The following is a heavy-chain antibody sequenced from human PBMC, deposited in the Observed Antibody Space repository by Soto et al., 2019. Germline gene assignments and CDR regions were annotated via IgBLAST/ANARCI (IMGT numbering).Heavy chain of an antibody. CDR2: ISAGGGNT. CDR3: EEGGSCYPRVDG. V-gene: IGHV3-23*01. J-gene: IGHJ1*01. CDR1: GFTFSSYA. Sequence: EVQLLESGGGLVQPGWSLRLSWVVSGFTFSSYAMNWGCQAPGKGLEWVSTISAGGGNTNYSDSVKGRLTISRDKSKNPLYLQKNTLRDADPAVGYCEEGGSCYPRVDGWGRGTLVTVS. D-gene: IGHD2-2*01.